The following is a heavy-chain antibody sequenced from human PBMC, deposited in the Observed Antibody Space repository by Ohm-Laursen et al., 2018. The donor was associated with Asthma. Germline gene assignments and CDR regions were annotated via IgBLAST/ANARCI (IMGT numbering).Heavy chain of an antibody. D-gene: IGHD2-8*01. Sequence: SLRLSCAASGFTFSSYGMHWVRQAPGKGLEWMAVIWYDGSNKYYADSVKGRFTISRDNSKNTLYLQMNSLRAEDTAVYYCAREARTSDYFDYWGQGTLVTVSS. CDR3: AREARTSDYFDY. V-gene: IGHV3-33*01. CDR2: IWYDGSNK. CDR1: GFTFSSYG. J-gene: IGHJ4*02.